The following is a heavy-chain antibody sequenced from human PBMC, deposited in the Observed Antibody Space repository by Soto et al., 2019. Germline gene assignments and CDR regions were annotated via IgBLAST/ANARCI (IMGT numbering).Heavy chain of an antibody. J-gene: IGHJ5*02. D-gene: IGHD3-10*01. V-gene: IGHV4-31*03. CDR3: ARATFVPAFWEWFDP. CDR2: VHYSGSG. Sequence: QVQLQESGPGLVKPSETLSLTCTVSGASISSGDYYWSWIRQYPGMGLEWIGYVHYSGSGHNNPSLKSRVTXSXXXSXDESSLKLSSVTAADTAVYYCARATFVPAFWEWFDPWGQGTLVTVSS. CDR1: GASISSGDYY.